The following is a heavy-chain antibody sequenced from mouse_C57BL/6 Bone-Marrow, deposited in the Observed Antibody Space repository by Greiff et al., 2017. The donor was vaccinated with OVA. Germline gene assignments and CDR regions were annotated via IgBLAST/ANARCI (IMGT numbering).Heavy chain of an antibody. Sequence: QVTLKESGPGILQSSQTLSLTCSFSGFSLSTSGMGVSWIRQPSGKGLEWLAHIYWDDDKRYNPSLKSRLTISKDTSRNQVFLKITSVDTADTATYYCARYYYGSSWYFDYWGQGTTLTVSS. CDR2: IYWDDDK. V-gene: IGHV8-12*01. D-gene: IGHD1-1*01. J-gene: IGHJ2*01. CDR3: ARYYYGSSWYFDY. CDR1: GFSLSTSGMG.